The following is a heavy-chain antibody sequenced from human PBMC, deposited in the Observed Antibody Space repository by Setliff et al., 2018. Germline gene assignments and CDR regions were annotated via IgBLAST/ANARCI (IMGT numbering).Heavy chain of an antibody. J-gene: IGHJ4*02. V-gene: IGHV3-23*01. CDR2: ISGSGGTK. CDR1: GFTFSSYA. CDR3: TRGGAHCSGGYCYGAN. Sequence: GGSLRLSCAASGFTFSSYAMSWVRQAPGKGLEWVSSISGSGGTKFYADSVKGRFTISRDNSKNTLYLQMNSLRGEDSAVYYCTRGGAHCSGGYCYGANWGQGTLVTVS. D-gene: IGHD2-15*01.